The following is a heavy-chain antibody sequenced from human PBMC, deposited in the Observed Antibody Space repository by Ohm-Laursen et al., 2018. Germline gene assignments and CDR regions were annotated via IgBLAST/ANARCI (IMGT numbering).Heavy chain of an antibody. Sequence: SLRLSCAASGFTFRWYAMSWARQAPGKGLEWVANMNEIGSEKYFVDSVRGRFTISRDNAKNSLYLQMNSLRAEDTALYYCAKAGGYSYGYYFDYWGQGTLVTVSS. CDR1: GFTFRWYA. J-gene: IGHJ4*02. CDR3: AKAGGYSYGYYFDY. CDR2: MNEIGSEK. V-gene: IGHV3-7*03. D-gene: IGHD5-18*01.